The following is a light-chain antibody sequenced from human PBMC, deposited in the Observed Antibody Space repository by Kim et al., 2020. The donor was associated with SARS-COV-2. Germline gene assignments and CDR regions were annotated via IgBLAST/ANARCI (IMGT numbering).Light chain of an antibody. CDR3: SSYTSSSTWV. J-gene: IGLJ3*02. V-gene: IGLV2-14*04. CDR2: DVS. Sequence: GQSLTISSPGTSSDVGGYNYVSWYQQHPGKAPKLMIYDVSKRPSGVSNRFSGSKSGNTASLTISGLQAEDESDYYCSSYTSSSTWVFGGGTQLTVL. CDR1: SSDVGGYNY.